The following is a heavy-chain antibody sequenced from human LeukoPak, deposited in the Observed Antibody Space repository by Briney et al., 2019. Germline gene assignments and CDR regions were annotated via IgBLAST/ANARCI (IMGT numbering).Heavy chain of an antibody. V-gene: IGHV3-48*01. J-gene: IGHJ6*02. CDR3: ARFLYSGSYKGYGMDV. D-gene: IGHD1-26*01. CDR1: GFTFSSYS. CDR2: ISSSSSTM. Sequence: GGSLRLSCAASGFTFSSYSMNWVRQAPGKGLEWVSYISSSSSTMYYADSVKGRFTISRDNAKNSLYLQMNSLRAEDTAVYYCARFLYSGSYKGYGMDVWGQGTTVTVSS.